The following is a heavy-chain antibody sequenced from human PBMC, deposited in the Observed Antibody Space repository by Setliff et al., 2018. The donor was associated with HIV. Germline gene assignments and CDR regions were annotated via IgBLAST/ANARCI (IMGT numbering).Heavy chain of an antibody. CDR3: ASGYGSGSYPGD. V-gene: IGHV4-39*07. J-gene: IGHJ4*02. CDR2: VYYSGTT. D-gene: IGHD3-10*01. Sequence: LSLTCTASGGSISSSSYYWGWIRQPPGKGLEWIGSVYYSGTTYYNPSLESRVTISVDTSKNQFSLKLSSVTAADTAVYYCASGYGSGSYPGDWGQGTLVTVSS. CDR1: GGSISSSSYY.